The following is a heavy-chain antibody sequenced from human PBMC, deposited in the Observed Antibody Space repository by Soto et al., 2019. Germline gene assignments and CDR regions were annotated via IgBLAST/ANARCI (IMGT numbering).Heavy chain of an antibody. Sequence: QVHLVQSGAEVKKPGSSVKVSYKASGCSFSTYAITWLRQAPGQGLAWMGGIITLFGTENYAQNFQDRFTSTADKSTPTAYMEVRSLTSEDTAVFYCATGLWSGPIANYFDYWGQGTLVTVSS. CDR1: GCSFSTYA. CDR2: IITLFGTE. CDR3: ATGLWSGPIANYFDY. J-gene: IGHJ4*01. D-gene: IGHD3-3*01. V-gene: IGHV1-69*06.